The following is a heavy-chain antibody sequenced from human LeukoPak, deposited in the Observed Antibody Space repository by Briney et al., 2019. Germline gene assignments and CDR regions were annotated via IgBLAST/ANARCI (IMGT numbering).Heavy chain of an antibody. V-gene: IGHV1-2*02. J-gene: IGHJ4*02. D-gene: IGHD3-16*01. Sequence: ASVKVSCKASGYTFTGYYMHWVRQAPGQGLEWMGWINPNSGGTNYAQKFQGRVTMTRDTSISTAYMELSRLRSDDTAVYYCARDRDMITFGGVLGYWGQGTLVTVSS. CDR1: GYTFTGYY. CDR3: ARDRDMITFGGVLGY. CDR2: INPNSGGT.